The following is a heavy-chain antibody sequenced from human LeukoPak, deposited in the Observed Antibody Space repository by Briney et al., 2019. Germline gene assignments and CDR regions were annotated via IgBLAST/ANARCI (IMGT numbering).Heavy chain of an antibody. CDR3: ARVETTLVTAPLDY. CDR1: GYTFTGYY. Sequence: ASVKVSCKASGYTFTGYYMHWVRQAPGQGLEWMAWINPNSGVTNSAQKFQGRVTMTRDTSISTAYMELSRLRSDDTAVYYCARVETTLVTAPLDYWGQGTLVTVSS. CDR2: INPNSGVT. J-gene: IGHJ4*02. V-gene: IGHV1-2*02. D-gene: IGHD4-23*01.